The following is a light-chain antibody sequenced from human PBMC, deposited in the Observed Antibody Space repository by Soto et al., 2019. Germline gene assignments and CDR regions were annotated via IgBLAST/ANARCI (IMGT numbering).Light chain of an antibody. CDR2: YDS. V-gene: IGLV3-21*04. CDR3: QVWDSSSDHPV. Sequence: SYELTQPPSVSVAPGKTARITCGGNNIGSKSVHWYQQKPGQAPVLVIYYDSDRPSGIPERFSGSNSGNTATLTISRVEAGDEADYYCQVWDSSSDHPVFGGGTKLHRP. CDR1: NIGSKS. J-gene: IGLJ3*02.